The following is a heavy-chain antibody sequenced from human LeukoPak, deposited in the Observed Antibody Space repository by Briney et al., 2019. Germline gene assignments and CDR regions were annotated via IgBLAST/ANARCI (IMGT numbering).Heavy chain of an antibody. V-gene: IGHV3-30*02. J-gene: IGHJ4*02. CDR3: AILSVPGDYFDY. D-gene: IGHD3-10*02. CDR1: GFTFSSYG. Sequence: PGGSLRLSCAASGFTFSSYGMHWVRQAPGKGLEWVTFIGYDGSNKFYADSVKGRFTISRDNSKNTLYLQMNNPRVEDTAVYYCAILSVPGDYFDYWGQGTLVTVSS. CDR2: IGYDGSNK.